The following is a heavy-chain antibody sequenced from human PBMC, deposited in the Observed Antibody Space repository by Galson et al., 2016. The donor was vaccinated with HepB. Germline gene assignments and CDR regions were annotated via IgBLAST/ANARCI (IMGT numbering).Heavy chain of an antibody. Sequence: SLRLSCAAAGFDFSNYVMHWVRQAPGKGLEWVSRLPTDEHPPTYADSVRGRFITSRDNAKNTLYLQMNSLRVDDTAVYYCAYNGYYTIMTWGQGTLVTVSS. CDR1: GFDFSNYV. D-gene: IGHD3-9*01. J-gene: IGHJ5*02. V-gene: IGHV3-74*03. CDR2: LPTDEHPP. CDR3: AYNGYYTIMT.